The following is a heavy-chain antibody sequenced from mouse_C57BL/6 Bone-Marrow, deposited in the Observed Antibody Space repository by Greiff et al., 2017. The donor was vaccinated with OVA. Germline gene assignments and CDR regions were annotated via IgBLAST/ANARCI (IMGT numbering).Heavy chain of an antibody. J-gene: IGHJ2*01. CDR1: GYTFTSYW. CDR3: ARRWVFDY. Sequence: VQLQQPGAELVRPGSSVKLSCKASGYTFTSYWMDWVKQRPGQGLEWIGNIYPSDSETHYNQKFKDKATLTVDKSSSTAYMQLSSLTSEDAAVYYCARRWVFDYWGQGTTLTVSS. CDR2: IYPSDSET. D-gene: IGHD1-1*02. V-gene: IGHV1-61*01.